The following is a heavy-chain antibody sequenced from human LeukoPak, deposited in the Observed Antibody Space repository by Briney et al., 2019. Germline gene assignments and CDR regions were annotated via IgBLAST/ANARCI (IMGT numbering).Heavy chain of an antibody. Sequence: SSETLSLTCTVSGGSISSSSYYWGWIRQPPGKGLEWIGSIYYSGSTYYNPSLKSRVTISVDTSKNQLSLKLSSVTAADTAVYYCARVQKAAIAVAGTTWGQGTLVTVSS. D-gene: IGHD6-19*01. CDR1: GGSISSSSYY. J-gene: IGHJ4*02. CDR3: ARVQKAAIAVAGTT. CDR2: IYYSGST. V-gene: IGHV4-39*07.